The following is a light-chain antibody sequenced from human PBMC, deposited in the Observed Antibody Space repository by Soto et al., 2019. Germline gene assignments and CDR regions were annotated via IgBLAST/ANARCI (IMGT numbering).Light chain of an antibody. CDR3: QQASTFPHT. V-gene: IGKV1-12*01. J-gene: IGKJ2*01. Sequence: DIQMTQSPSSVSASVGDTVTISCRASQGIGTWLAWYQQKPGKAPKLLIAAASSLHSGVPSRVSGSGSGTVFTLTISSLQPEDFATYYCQQASTFPHTFGQGTKLEIK. CDR1: QGIGTW. CDR2: AAS.